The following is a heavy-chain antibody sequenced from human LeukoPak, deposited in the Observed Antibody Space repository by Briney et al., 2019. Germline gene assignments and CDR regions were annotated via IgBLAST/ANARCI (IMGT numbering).Heavy chain of an antibody. V-gene: IGHV1-2*06. CDR1: GYTFSDYY. J-gene: IGHJ4*02. Sequence: SSVKVSCKASGYTFSDYYIHWVRQAPGQGLEWMGRINPNSGGTNYAQKFQGRVTMTRDTSISTAYMELSRLRSDDTAVYSCAKDPNYNFWSDYDYWGQGTLVTVSS. CDR2: INPNSGGT. D-gene: IGHD3-3*01. CDR3: AKDPNYNFWSDYDY.